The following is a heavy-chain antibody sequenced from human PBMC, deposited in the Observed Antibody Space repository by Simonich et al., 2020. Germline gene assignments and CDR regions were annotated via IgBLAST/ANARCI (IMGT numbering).Heavy chain of an antibody. V-gene: IGHV1-8*03. CDR2: MNPNRGNT. Sequence: QVQLVQSGAEVTKPGASVKVSCKASGYTFPSYDINWVRQAPGQGLEWMGWMNPNRGNTGYAQKIQGRVTITRNTSISTAYMELSSLRSEDTAVYYCARGRGGMSRGYVDYWGQGTLVTVSS. CDR1: GYTFPSYD. CDR3: ARGRGGMSRGYVDY. J-gene: IGHJ4*02. D-gene: IGHD2-15*01.